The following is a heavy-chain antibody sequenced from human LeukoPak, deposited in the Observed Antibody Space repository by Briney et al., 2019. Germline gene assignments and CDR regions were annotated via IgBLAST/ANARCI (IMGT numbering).Heavy chain of an antibody. V-gene: IGHV3-23*01. CDR3: ARDEVRGVAFDY. J-gene: IGHJ4*02. CDR2: VSGSGGSS. CDR1: GFSFSTYG. D-gene: IGHD3-10*01. Sequence: GGSLRLSCAASGFSFSTYGMSWVRQAPGKGLEWVSSVSGSGGSSYYGDSVKGRFTISRDNAKNSLYLQVNSLRAEDTAVYYCARDEVRGVAFDYWGQGTLVTVSS.